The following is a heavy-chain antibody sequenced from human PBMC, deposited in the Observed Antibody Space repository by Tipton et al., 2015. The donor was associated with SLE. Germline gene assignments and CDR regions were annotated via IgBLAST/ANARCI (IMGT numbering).Heavy chain of an antibody. Sequence: GSLRLSCAASGFTFSSYWMTWVRQAPGKGLEWVANIKQDGSEKYYVHSVKGRFTISRDNAKNSLYLQMNSLRAEDTAVYYCARCGAGVVVVAATPLDYWGQGTLVTVSS. CDR2: IKQDGSEK. V-gene: IGHV3-7*03. CDR1: GFTFSSYW. J-gene: IGHJ4*02. CDR3: ARCGAGVVVVAATPLDY. D-gene: IGHD2-15*01.